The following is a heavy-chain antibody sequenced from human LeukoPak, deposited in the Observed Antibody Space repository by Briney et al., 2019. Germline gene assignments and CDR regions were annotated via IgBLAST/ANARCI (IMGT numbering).Heavy chain of an antibody. V-gene: IGHV3-30*02. CDR1: GFTFSSYS. J-gene: IGHJ4*02. Sequence: GGSLRLSCAASGFTFSSYSMNWVRQAPGKGLEWVAFIRYDGSNKYYADSVKGRFTISRDNSKNTLYLQMNSLRAEDTAVYYCAKPLTYCSSTSCPIDYWGQGTLVTVSS. D-gene: IGHD2-2*01. CDR2: IRYDGSNK. CDR3: AKPLTYCSSTSCPIDY.